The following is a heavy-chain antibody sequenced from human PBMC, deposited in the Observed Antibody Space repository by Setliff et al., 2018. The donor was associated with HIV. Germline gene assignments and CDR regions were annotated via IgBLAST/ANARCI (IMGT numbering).Heavy chain of an antibody. V-gene: IGHV3-30*04. CDR1: EFTFSSYA. CDR3: ARPNSRYSSSWALFDY. J-gene: IGHJ4*02. Sequence: QTGGSLRLSCAASEFTFSSYAMHWVRQTPGKGLEWVAVISYDGSNKYYADSVKGRFTISRDNSKDTLYLQMNSLRAEDTAVYYCARPNSRYSSSWALFDYWGQGTLVTVSS. D-gene: IGHD6-13*01. CDR2: ISYDGSNK.